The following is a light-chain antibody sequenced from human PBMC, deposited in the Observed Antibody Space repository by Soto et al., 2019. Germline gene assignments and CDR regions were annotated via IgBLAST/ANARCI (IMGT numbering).Light chain of an antibody. CDR1: SSDVGAYTY. Sequence: QSVLTQPASVSGSPGQSITISCTGTSSDVGAYTYVSWYQQHPGKAPKLMIYDVSNRPSGVSNRFSGSKSGNTAFLIISGLQAEDEADYYCTSYTSNSTPYVFGGGIKVTVL. V-gene: IGLV2-14*03. J-gene: IGLJ1*01. CDR2: DVS. CDR3: TSYTSNSTPYV.